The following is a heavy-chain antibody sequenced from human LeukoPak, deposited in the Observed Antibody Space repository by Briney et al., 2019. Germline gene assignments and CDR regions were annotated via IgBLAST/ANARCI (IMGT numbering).Heavy chain of an antibody. V-gene: IGHV3-48*03. D-gene: IGHD2-21*01. Sequence: GGSLRLSCAASGFTFSSYEMNWVRQAPGKGLEWVSHISSSGSTIYYADSVKGRFTISRDNAKNSLYLQMNSLRAEDTAVYYCARNSRYGDFDLWGRGALVTVSS. CDR2: ISSSGSTI. J-gene: IGHJ2*01. CDR3: ARNSRYGDFDL. CDR1: GFTFSSYE.